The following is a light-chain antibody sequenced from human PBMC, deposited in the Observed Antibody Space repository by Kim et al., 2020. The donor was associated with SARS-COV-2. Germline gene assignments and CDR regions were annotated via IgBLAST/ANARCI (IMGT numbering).Light chain of an antibody. V-gene: IGKV3D-15*03. J-gene: IGKJ1*01. CDR2: GAS. Sequence: EIVMTQSPATLSVSPGERATLSCRASQSVSSNLAWYQQKPGQAPRLLIYGASIRATGIPARFSGSGSGTEFTLTISILQSEDFAVYYCQQYNNWPPWTLGQGTKVDIK. CDR3: QQYNNWPPWT. CDR1: QSVSSN.